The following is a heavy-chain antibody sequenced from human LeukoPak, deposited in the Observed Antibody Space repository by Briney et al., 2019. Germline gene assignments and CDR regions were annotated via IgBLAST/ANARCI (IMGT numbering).Heavy chain of an antibody. V-gene: IGHV4-34*01. Sequence: SETLSLTCAVYGGSFSGYYWSWIRQPPGKGLEWIGEINHSGSTNYNPSLKSRVTISVDTSKNQFSLKLSSVTAADTAVYYCARVRKGYYYGSGSTYDMDVWGQGTTVTVSS. CDR2: INHSGST. D-gene: IGHD3-10*01. CDR3: ARVRKGYYYGSGSTYDMDV. J-gene: IGHJ6*02. CDR1: GGSFSGYY.